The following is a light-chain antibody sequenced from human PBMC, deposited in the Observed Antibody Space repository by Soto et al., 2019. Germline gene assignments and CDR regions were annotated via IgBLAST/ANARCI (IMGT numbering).Light chain of an antibody. CDR3: QQYYTTPPT. Sequence: DIVMTQSPDSLAVSLGERATINCKSSQSVLFSSNNINFLTWYQQKPGQPPKLLIYWASTRASGVPDRFSGTGSGTDFTLTISNLQAEDVAVYYCQQYYTTPPTFGQGTKLEIK. V-gene: IGKV4-1*01. CDR1: QSVLFSSNNINF. J-gene: IGKJ2*01. CDR2: WAS.